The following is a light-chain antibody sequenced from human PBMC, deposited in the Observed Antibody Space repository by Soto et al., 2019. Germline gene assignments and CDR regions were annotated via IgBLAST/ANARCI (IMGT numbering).Light chain of an antibody. Sequence: EIVLTQSPGTLSLSPGERATLSCRASQSVKSSYLAWYQQKPGQPPRLLIYGASTRATGIPDRFIGSGSATDFTRTITRMETEDFAVFYGQQYGSSPLTFGVGSKVEIK. CDR1: QSVKSSY. J-gene: IGKJ4*01. CDR2: GAS. V-gene: IGKV3-20*01. CDR3: QQYGSSPLT.